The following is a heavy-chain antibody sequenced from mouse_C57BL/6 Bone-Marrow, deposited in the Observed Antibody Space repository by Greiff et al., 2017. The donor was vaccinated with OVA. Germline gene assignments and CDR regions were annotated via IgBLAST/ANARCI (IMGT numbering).Heavy chain of an antibody. Sequence: QVQLKESGAELVRPGASVKLSCKASGYTFTDYYINWVKQRPGQGLEWIARIYPGSGNTYYNEKFKGKATLTAEKSSSTAYMQLSSLTSEDSAVYFCARSSTWFAYWGQGTLVTVSA. CDR3: ARSSTWFAY. CDR1: GYTFTDYY. J-gene: IGHJ3*01. D-gene: IGHD6-1*01. V-gene: IGHV1-76*01. CDR2: IYPGSGNT.